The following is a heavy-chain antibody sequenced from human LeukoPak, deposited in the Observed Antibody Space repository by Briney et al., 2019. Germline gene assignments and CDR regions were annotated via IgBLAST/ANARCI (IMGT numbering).Heavy chain of an antibody. CDR3: ARDHGGDQYYYYYMDV. D-gene: IGHD2-21*02. V-gene: IGHV1-46*01. Sequence: ASVKVSCKASGYTFTSYYMHWVRQAPGQGLEWMGIINPSGGSTSYAQKFQGRVTMTRDTSISTAYMELSRLRSEDTAVYYCARDHGGDQYYYYYMDVWGKGTTVAVSS. J-gene: IGHJ6*03. CDR1: GYTFTSYY. CDR2: INPSGGST.